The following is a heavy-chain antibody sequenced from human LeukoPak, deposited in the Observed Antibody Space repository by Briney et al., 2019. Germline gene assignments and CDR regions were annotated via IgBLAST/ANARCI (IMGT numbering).Heavy chain of an antibody. V-gene: IGHV1-3*01. D-gene: IGHD4-17*01. CDR2: INAGNGNT. J-gene: IGHJ5*02. CDR3: ARAGDYGDYDWFDP. Sequence: PGASVKVSCKASGYTFTSYAMPWVRQAPGQRLEWMGWINAGNGNTKYSQKFQGRVTITRDTSASTAYMELSSLRSEDTAVYYCARAGDYGDYDWFDPWGQGTLVTVSS. CDR1: GYTFTSYA.